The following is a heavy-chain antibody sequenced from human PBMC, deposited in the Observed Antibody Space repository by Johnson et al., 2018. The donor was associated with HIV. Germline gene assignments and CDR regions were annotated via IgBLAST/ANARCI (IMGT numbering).Heavy chain of an antibody. CDR1: GFTVSSNY. V-gene: IGHV3-43*01. CDR3: AREKWELRGDAFDI. Sequence: VQLVESGGGVVQPGRSLRLSCAASGFTVSSNYMSWVRQAPGKGLEWVSLISWDGGSTYYADSVKGRFTISRDNSKNSLYLQMNSLRAEDTAVYYCAREKWELRGDAFDIWGQGTMVTVSS. CDR2: ISWDGGST. D-gene: IGHD1-26*01. J-gene: IGHJ3*02.